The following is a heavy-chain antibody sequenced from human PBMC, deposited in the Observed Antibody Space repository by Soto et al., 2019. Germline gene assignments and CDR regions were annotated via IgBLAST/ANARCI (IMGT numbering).Heavy chain of an antibody. D-gene: IGHD1-26*01. CDR3: ARAMGTFLRSYHFDY. CDR1: GFTFSSYW. CDR2: INSDGSST. J-gene: IGHJ4*02. Sequence: PGGSLRLSCAASGFTFSSYWMHWVRQAPGKGLVWVSRINSDGSSTSYADSVKGRFTISRDNAKNTLYLQMNSLRAEDTAVYYCARAMGTFLRSYHFDYWGQGTLVTSPQ. V-gene: IGHV3-74*01.